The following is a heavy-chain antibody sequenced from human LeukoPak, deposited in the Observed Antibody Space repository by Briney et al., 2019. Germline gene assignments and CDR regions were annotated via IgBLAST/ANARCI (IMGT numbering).Heavy chain of an antibody. CDR3: ARGPWSGYYYYNYFDY. CDR2: MNPNSGNT. CDR1: GYTFTSYD. Sequence: ASVKVSCTASGYTFTSYDINWVRQATGQGLEWMGWMNPNSGNTGYAQKFQGRVTMTRNTSINTAYMELSSLRSEDTAVYYCARGPWSGYYYYNYFDYWGQGTLVTVSS. D-gene: IGHD3-22*01. J-gene: IGHJ4*02. V-gene: IGHV1-8*01.